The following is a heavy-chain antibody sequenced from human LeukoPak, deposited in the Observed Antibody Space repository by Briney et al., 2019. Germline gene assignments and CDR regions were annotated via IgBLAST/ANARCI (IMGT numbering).Heavy chain of an antibody. CDR1: GFTFSSYA. V-gene: IGHV3-21*01. CDR2: ISSSSSYI. D-gene: IGHD2-2*01. J-gene: IGHJ4*02. CDR3: ARGRASPRYCSSTSCYVEPGAPFDC. Sequence: PGRSLRLSCAASGFTFSSYAMHWVRQAPGKGLEWVSSISSSSSYIYYADSVKGRFTISRDNAKNSLYLQMNSLRAEDTAVYYCARGRASPRYCSSTSCYVEPGAPFDCWGQGTLVTVSS.